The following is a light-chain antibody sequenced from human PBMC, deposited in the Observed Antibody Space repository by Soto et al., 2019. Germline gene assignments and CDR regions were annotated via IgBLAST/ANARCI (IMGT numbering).Light chain of an antibody. J-gene: IGLJ1*01. CDR1: SSDVGGYNY. CDR2: DVS. Sequence: QSALTQPASVSGSPGQSITISGTGTSSDVGGYNYVSWYQQYPGKAPKLMIFDVSNRPSGVSNRFSGSKSGNTASLTISGLQADDEADYYCSSFGTTRVFGSGTKVTVL. CDR3: SSFGTTRV. V-gene: IGLV2-14*01.